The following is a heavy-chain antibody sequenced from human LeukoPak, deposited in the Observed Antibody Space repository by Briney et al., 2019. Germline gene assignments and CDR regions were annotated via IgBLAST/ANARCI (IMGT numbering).Heavy chain of an antibody. V-gene: IGHV1-2*02. CDR3: ARVGGPVVTSFGY. J-gene: IGHJ4*02. Sequence: ASVKVSCKASGYTFTSNYMHWVRQAPGQGLEWMGWINPNSGGTNYAQKFQGRVTMTRDTSISTAYMELSRLRSDDTAVYYCARVGGPVVTSFGYWGQGTLVTVSS. CDR2: INPNSGGT. D-gene: IGHD4-23*01. CDR1: GYTFTSNY.